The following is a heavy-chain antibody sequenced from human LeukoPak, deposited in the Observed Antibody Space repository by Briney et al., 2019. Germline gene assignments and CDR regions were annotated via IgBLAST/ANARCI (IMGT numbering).Heavy chain of an antibody. CDR2: IIPIFGTA. V-gene: IGHV1-69*05. CDR3: AREGRSMDCSGGSCYLDNWFDP. CDR1: GGTFSSYA. D-gene: IGHD2-15*01. J-gene: IGHJ5*02. Sequence: SVKVSCKASGGTFSSYAISWVRQAPGQRLEWMGGIIPIFGTANYAQKFQGRVTITTDESTSTAYMELSSLRSEDTAVYYCAREGRSMDCSGGSCYLDNWFDPWGQGTLVTVSS.